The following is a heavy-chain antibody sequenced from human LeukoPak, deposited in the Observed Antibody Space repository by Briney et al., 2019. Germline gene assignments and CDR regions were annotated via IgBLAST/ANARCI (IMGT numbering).Heavy chain of an antibody. CDR3: ARRISGSYLDY. CDR1: GFTFSSYG. D-gene: IGHD3-16*02. Sequence: TGGSLRLSCAASGFTFSSYGMHWVRQAPGKGLEWVALIWYDGSNKYYADSVKGRFTISRDSSKNTLYLQMNSLRAEDTAVYYCARRISGSYLDYWGQGTLVTVSS. CDR2: IWYDGSNK. J-gene: IGHJ4*02. V-gene: IGHV3-33*01.